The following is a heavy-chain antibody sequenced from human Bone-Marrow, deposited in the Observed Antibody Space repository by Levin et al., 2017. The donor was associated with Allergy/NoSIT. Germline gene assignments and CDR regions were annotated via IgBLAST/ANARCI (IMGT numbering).Heavy chain of an antibody. CDR3: TTDVPTTHSPIRSSLDY. CDR1: GFIFSHAY. Sequence: GGSLRLSCEASGFIFSHAYMSWVRQAPGKGLEWIGRIATTADGGTAEYAAPVKGRFTILRDDSKNTLFLQMNSLRPEDTAVYFCTTDVPTTHSPIRSSLDYWGQGSLVTVSS. V-gene: IGHV3-15*04. CDR2: IATTADGGTA. J-gene: IGHJ4*02. D-gene: IGHD4-11*01.